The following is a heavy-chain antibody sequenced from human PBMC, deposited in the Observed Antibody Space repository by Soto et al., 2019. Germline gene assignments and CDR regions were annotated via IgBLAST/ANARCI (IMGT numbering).Heavy chain of an antibody. CDR3: ARDRSSGGGLFFDY. CDR2: IYYTGST. Sequence: SETLSLTCTVSGDSFSSYYWTWIRQPPGKELEWIGYIYYTGSTNYNPSLKSRVTISVDTSKNQFSLKLSSVTAADTAVYYCARDRSSGGGLFFDYWGQGTLVTAPQ. D-gene: IGHD3-10*01. CDR1: GDSFSSYY. V-gene: IGHV4-59*01. J-gene: IGHJ4*02.